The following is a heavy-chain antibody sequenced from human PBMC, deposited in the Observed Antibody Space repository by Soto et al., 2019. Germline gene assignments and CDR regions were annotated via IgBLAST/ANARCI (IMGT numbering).Heavy chain of an antibody. J-gene: IGHJ4*02. CDR3: ARDSARGNGFDY. CDR1: GFTFSSYG. D-gene: IGHD3-10*01. CDR2: IWYDGSNK. V-gene: IGHV3-33*01. Sequence: GGSLRLSCAASGFTFSSYGMHWVRQAPGKGLEWVAVIWYDGSNKYYADSVKGRFTISRDNSKNTLYLQMNSLRAEDTAVYYCARDSARGNGFDYWGQGTLVTVSS.